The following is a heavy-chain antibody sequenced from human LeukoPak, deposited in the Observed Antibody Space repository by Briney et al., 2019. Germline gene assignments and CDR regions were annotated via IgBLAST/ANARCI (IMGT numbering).Heavy chain of an antibody. CDR3: ARDIAVAGIDY. CDR1: GGTFISYA. D-gene: IGHD6-19*01. CDR2: IIPIFGTA. V-gene: IGHV1-69*05. J-gene: IGHJ4*02. Sequence: GSSVKVSCKASGGTFISYAISWVRQAPGQGLEWMGRIIPIFGTANYAQKFQGRVTITTDESTSTAYMELSSLRSEDTAVYYCARDIAVAGIDYWGQGTLATVSS.